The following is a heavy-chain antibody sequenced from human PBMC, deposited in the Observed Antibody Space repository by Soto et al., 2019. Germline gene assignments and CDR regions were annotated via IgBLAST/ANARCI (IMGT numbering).Heavy chain of an antibody. Sequence: QVQLQESGPGLVKPSETLSLTCTVSGGSISSYYWSWIRQPPGKGLEWIGFIFYSGSTSYNPSLNSRVTISIDTSEYQFSPKLNSVTAADTAVHYCASMIGDPLLSFDSWGQGTLVAVSS. CDR1: GGSISSYY. J-gene: IGHJ5*01. CDR2: IFYSGST. CDR3: ASMIGDPLLSFDS. D-gene: IGHD3-10*02. V-gene: IGHV4-59*01.